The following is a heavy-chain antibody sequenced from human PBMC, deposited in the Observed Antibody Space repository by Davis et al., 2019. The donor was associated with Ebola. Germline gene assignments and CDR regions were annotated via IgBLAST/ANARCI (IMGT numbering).Heavy chain of an antibody. J-gene: IGHJ6*02. D-gene: IGHD5-12*01. CDR1: GFTFSSYS. CDR3: AREGYREHYGMDV. V-gene: IGHV3-21*04. Sequence: GESLKISCAASGFTFSSYSMNWVRQAPGKGLEWVSSISSSSTYIYYADSVKGRFTISRDNAKNSLYLQMNSLRAEDTAVYYCAREGYREHYGMDVWGQGTTVTVSS. CDR2: ISSSSTYI.